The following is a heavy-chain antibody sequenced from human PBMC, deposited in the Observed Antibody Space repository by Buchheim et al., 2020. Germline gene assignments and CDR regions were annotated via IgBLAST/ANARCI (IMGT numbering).Heavy chain of an antibody. CDR1: GGTFSDYY. CDR2: IIPMSGTS. J-gene: IGHJ4*02. V-gene: IGHV1-69*06. CDR3: ARIYCSSSSCAGYFDS. D-gene: IGHD6-13*01. Sequence: QVQLVQSGAEVKKPESSVRVSCKTSGGTFSDYYISWVRQAPGQGLEWMGGIIPMSGTSTYAERFQGRVTIIADKSTNTVYMELGSLRSEDTAVYFCARIYCSSSSCAGYFDSWGQGT.